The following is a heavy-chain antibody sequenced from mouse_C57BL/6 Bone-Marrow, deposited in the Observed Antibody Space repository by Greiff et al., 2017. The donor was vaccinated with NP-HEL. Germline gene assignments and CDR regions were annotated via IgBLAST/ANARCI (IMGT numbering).Heavy chain of an antibody. Sequence: VQLQQPGAELVKPGASVKLSCKASGYTFTSYWMHWVKQRPGQGLEWIGMIHPNSGSTNYNEKFKSKATLTVDKSSSTAYMQLSSLTSEDSAVYYCASSPRYYGRANWYFDVWGTGTTVTVSS. J-gene: IGHJ1*03. CDR1: GYTFTSYW. V-gene: IGHV1-64*01. CDR3: ASSPRYYGRANWYFDV. CDR2: IHPNSGST. D-gene: IGHD1-1*01.